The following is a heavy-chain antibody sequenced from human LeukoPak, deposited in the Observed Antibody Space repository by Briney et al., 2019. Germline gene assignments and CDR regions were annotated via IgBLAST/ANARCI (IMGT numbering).Heavy chain of an antibody. CDR1: GGSISSSTYY. J-gene: IGHJ4*02. D-gene: IGHD5-24*01. CDR2: IYYSGST. CDR3: ARGPRWLQDYFNY. V-gene: IGHV4-39*07. Sequence: SETLSHTCTVSGGSISSSTYYWGWIRQPPGKGLEWIGSIYYSGSTYYNPSLKSRVTISVDTSKNQFFLKLSSVTAADTAVYYCARGPRWLQDYFNYWGQGTLVTVSS.